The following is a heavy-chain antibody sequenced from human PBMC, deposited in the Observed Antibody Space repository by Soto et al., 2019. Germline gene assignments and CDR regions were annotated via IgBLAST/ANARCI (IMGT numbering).Heavy chain of an antibody. D-gene: IGHD6-19*01. CDR3: ARVGKEGIAVAVIVDYYYYGMDV. Sequence: ASVKVSCKASGYTFTSYGISWVRQAPGQGLEWMGWISAYNGNTNYAQKLQGRVTMTTDTSTSTAYMELRSLRSDDTAVYYCARVGKEGIAVAVIVDYYYYGMDVWGQGTTVTVSS. J-gene: IGHJ6*02. CDR2: ISAYNGNT. V-gene: IGHV1-18*01. CDR1: GYTFTSYG.